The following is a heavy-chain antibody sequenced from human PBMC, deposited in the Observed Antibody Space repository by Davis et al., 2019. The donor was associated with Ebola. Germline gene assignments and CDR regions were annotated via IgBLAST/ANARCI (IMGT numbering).Heavy chain of an antibody. V-gene: IGHV3-7*01. CDR1: GFTFSSYW. Sequence: GGSLRLSCAASGFTFSSYWMSWVRQAPGKGLEWVANIKQDGSEKYYVDSVKGRFTISRDNAKNSLYLQMNSLRAEDTAVYYCARSVGYYGAYGMDVWGQGTTVTVSS. CDR3: ARSVGYYGAYGMDV. D-gene: IGHD3-22*01. J-gene: IGHJ6*02. CDR2: IKQDGSEK.